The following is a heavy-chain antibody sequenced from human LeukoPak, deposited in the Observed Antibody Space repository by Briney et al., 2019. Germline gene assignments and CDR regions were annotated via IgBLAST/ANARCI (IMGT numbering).Heavy chain of an antibody. CDR1: GFTFSSYW. V-gene: IGHV3-7*01. Sequence: PGGSLRLSCAASGFTFSSYWMSWVRQAPGKGLEWVANIKQDGSEKYYVDSVKGRFTISRDNAKNSLYLQMNSLRAEDTAVYYCARGEYSSRPYYFDYWGQGTLVTVSS. CDR3: ARGEYSSRPYYFDY. D-gene: IGHD6-6*01. J-gene: IGHJ4*02. CDR2: IKQDGSEK.